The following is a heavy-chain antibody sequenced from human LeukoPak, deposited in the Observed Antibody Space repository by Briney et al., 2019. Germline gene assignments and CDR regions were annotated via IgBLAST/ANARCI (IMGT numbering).Heavy chain of an antibody. V-gene: IGHV1-3*01. Sequence: GASVKVSCKASGYTFTSYAMHWVRQAPGQRLEWMGWINAGNGNTKYSQKFQGRVTITRDTSASTAYMELSSLRSEDTAVYYCARDRYSSGLAGDYFDYWGQGTLVTVSS. D-gene: IGHD6-19*01. J-gene: IGHJ4*02. CDR2: INAGNGNT. CDR1: GYTFTSYA. CDR3: ARDRYSSGLAGDYFDY.